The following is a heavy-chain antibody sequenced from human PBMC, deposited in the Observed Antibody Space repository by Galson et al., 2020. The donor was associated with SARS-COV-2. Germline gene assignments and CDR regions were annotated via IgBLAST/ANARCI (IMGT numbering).Heavy chain of an antibody. V-gene: IGHV4-38-2*01. CDR1: GYSINSGYY. CDR3: ARRRGSHYFDY. J-gene: IGHJ4*02. Sequence: SETLSLTCAVSGYSINSGYYWGWFRQPPGKGLEWLGSIYHSGNTYHNPSLKSRVTISVDTSKNHFSLKLSSVTASDTAVYYCARRRGSHYFDYWGQGTLVTVSS. CDR2: IYHSGNT.